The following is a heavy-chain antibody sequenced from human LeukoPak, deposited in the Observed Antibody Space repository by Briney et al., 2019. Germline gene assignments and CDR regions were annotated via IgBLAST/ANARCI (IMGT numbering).Heavy chain of an antibody. D-gene: IGHD6-13*01. Sequence: GGSLRLSCAASGFTFSIYGMHWVRQAPGKGLEWVAVISFDGSDEYYAESVKGRFTISRDNSKNTLYLQMNSLRAEDTAVYYCAKKLPGTVAGGPDYWGQGTLVTVSP. CDR1: GFTFSIYG. CDR2: ISFDGSDE. CDR3: AKKLPGTVAGGPDY. J-gene: IGHJ4*02. V-gene: IGHV3-30*18.